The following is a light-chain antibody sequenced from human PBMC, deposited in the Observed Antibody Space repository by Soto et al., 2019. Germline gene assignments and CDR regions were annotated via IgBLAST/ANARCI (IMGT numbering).Light chain of an antibody. Sequence: QSVLAQPPSVSGAPGQRVTISCTGSSSNIGAGYDVHWYQQLPGTAPKLLIYGNSNRPSGVPDRFSGSKSGTSASLAITGLQAEDEADYYCQSYDSSLSGSVFGGGTQ. CDR3: QSYDSSLSGSV. CDR2: GNS. J-gene: IGLJ2*01. CDR1: SSNIGAGYD. V-gene: IGLV1-40*01.